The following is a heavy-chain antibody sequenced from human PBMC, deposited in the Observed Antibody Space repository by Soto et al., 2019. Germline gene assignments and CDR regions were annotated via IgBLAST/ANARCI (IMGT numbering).Heavy chain of an antibody. V-gene: IGHV2-5*02. CDR2: IYWDDDK. J-gene: IGHJ6*02. CDR1: GFSLSTSGVG. Sequence: QITLKESGPTLVKPTQTLTLTCTFSGFSLSTSGVGVGWIRQPPGKALEWLALIYWDDDKRYSPSLKSRLTIPHDTSKNRVVLKMTNMDPVGPAPYCRAHALNMPYYDSSGYRNPPTLYYYGSDFWGQGTTVTVSS. CDR3: AHALNMPYYDSSGYRNPPTLYYYGSDF. D-gene: IGHD3-22*01.